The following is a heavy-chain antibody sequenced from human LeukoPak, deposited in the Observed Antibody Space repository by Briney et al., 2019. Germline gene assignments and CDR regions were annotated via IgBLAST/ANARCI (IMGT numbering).Heavy chain of an antibody. J-gene: IGHJ1*01. CDR2: IKSDGST. CDR1: GFTFGTYW. D-gene: IGHD3-22*01. CDR3: ARAPSEIGGYYPEYFRH. V-gene: IGHV3-74*01. Sequence: GGSLRLSCAASGFTFGTYWMHWVRQAPGKGLVWVSRIKSDGSTNYADSVKGRFTISRDNANNTLSLQMNSLRPEDTGVYYCARAPSEIGGYYPEYFRHWGQGTLVTVSS.